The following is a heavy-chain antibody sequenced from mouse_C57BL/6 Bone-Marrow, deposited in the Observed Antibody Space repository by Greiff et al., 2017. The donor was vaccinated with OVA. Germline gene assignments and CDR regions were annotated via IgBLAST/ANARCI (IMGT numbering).Heavy chain of an antibody. D-gene: IGHD1-1*01. CDR3: ARNYYGSSYVDDY. CDR2: INPNNGGT. V-gene: IGHV1-26*01. CDR1: GYTFTDYY. Sequence: VQLQQSGPELVKPGASVKISCKASGYTFTDYYMNWVKQSHGKSLEWIGDINPNNGGTSYNQKFKGKATLTVDKSSSTAYMELRSLTSEDSAVYYCARNYYGSSYVDDYWGQGTTLTVSS. J-gene: IGHJ2*01.